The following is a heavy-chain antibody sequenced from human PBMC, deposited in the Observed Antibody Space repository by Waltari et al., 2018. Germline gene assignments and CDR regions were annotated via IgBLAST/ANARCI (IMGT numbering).Heavy chain of an antibody. CDR2: IYYSGST. CDR3: ARAGVTIFGVVIGGYGMDV. V-gene: IGHV4-30-4*08. D-gene: IGHD3-3*01. Sequence: QVQLQESGPGLVKPSQTLSLTCTVSGGSISSGDYYWSWIRQPPGKGLAWIGYIYYSGSTYDNPSLKSRVTISVDTSKNQFSRKLSSVTAADTAVYYCARAGVTIFGVVIGGYGMDVWGKGTTVTVSS. J-gene: IGHJ6*04. CDR1: GGSISSGDYY.